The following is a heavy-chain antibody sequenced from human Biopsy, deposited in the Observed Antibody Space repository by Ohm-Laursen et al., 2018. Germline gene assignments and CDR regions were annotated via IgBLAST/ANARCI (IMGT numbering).Heavy chain of an antibody. CDR1: GGSISNNNYY. Sequence: TLSLTCPVSGGSISNNNYYWGWTRQPPGKGLEWIGSIFYRGSTHYKPSLKSRVNISVDTSKNKFSLKLNSVTAADTAVYYCARDYDTSGYYYVSWGQGTLVTVSS. V-gene: IGHV4-39*01. CDR3: ARDYDTSGYYYVS. D-gene: IGHD3-22*01. CDR2: IFYRGST. J-gene: IGHJ5*02.